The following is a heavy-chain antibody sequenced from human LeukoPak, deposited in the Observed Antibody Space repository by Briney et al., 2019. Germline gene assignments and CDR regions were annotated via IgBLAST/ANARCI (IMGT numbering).Heavy chain of an antibody. D-gene: IGHD3-10*01. J-gene: IGHJ4*02. CDR3: ARDLSHYGSGSSY. CDR2: ISTYNGNT. CDR1: GYTFTSYG. V-gene: IGHV1-18*01. Sequence: ASVKVSCKASGYTFTSYGITWVRQAPGQGLEWMGWISTYNGNTNYAQKLQGRVTMTTDTSTSTAYMELRSLRSGDTAVYYCARDLSHYGSGSSYWGQGTLVTVSS.